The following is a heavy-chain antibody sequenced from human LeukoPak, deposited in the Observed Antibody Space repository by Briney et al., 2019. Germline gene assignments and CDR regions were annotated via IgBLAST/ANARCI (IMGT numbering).Heavy chain of an antibody. CDR1: GYTFTSYD. CDR3: ARGVVDYYDSSGWLGREDY. J-gene: IGHJ4*02. V-gene: IGHV1-8*01. D-gene: IGHD3-22*01. Sequence: ASEKVSCKASGYTFTSYDINWVRQATGQGLEWMGWMNPNSGNTGYAQKFQGRVTMTRNTSISTAYMELSSLRSEDTAVYYCARGVVDYYDSSGWLGREDYWGQGTLVTVSS. CDR2: MNPNSGNT.